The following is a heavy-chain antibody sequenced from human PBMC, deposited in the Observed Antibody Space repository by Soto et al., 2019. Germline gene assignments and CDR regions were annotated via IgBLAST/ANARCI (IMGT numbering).Heavy chain of an antibody. D-gene: IGHD2-21*02. Sequence: SETLSLTCTVSGGSISSGDYYWSWIRQPPGKGLEWIGYIYYSGSTYYNPSLKSRVTISVDTSKNQFSLKLSSVTAADTAVYYCARGGGIVVVTAPYDHWGQGTLVTVSS. CDR3: ARGGGIVVVTAPYDH. CDR1: GGSISSGDYY. J-gene: IGHJ4*02. CDR2: IYYSGST. V-gene: IGHV4-30-4*01.